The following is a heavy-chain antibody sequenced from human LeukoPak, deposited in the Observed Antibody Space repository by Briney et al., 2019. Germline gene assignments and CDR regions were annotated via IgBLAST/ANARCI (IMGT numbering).Heavy chain of an antibody. CDR2: ISGSGGST. J-gene: IGHJ6*03. V-gene: IGHV3-23*01. Sequence: PGGSLRLSCAASGFTFSSYAMHWVRQAPGKGLEWVSAISGSGGSTYYADSVKGRFTISRDNSKNTLYLQMNSLRAEDTAVYYCAKHYYDSSGYYYYYYMDVWGKGTTVTVSS. D-gene: IGHD3-22*01. CDR1: GFTFSSYA. CDR3: AKHYYDSSGYYYYYYMDV.